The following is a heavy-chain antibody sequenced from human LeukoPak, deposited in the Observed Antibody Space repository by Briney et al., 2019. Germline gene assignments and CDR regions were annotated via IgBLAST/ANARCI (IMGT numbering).Heavy chain of an antibody. CDR3: ARVVKYSSGPLTDLLPYYFDY. Sequence: VASVTVSCKASGYTFTIYAMHWVRQAPGQRLEWMGWINAGNGYTKYSQEFQGRVTITRDTSASTAYMELSSLRSEDMAVYYCARVVKYSSGPLTDLLPYYFDYWGQGTLVTVSS. CDR1: GYTFTIYA. J-gene: IGHJ4*02. V-gene: IGHV1-3*03. D-gene: IGHD6-19*01. CDR2: INAGNGYT.